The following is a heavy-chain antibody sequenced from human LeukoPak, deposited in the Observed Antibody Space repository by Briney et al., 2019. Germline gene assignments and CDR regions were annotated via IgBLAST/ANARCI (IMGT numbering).Heavy chain of an antibody. V-gene: IGHV1-69*13. CDR3: ARGMHHYDSSGYYGY. Sequence: ASVKVSCKASGGTFSSYAISWVRQAPGQGLEWMGGIIPIFGTANYAQKFQGRVTFTADESTSTAYMELSSLRSEDTAVYYCARGMHHYDSSGYYGYWGQGTLVTVSS. D-gene: IGHD3-22*01. CDR1: GGTFSSYA. J-gene: IGHJ4*02. CDR2: IIPIFGTA.